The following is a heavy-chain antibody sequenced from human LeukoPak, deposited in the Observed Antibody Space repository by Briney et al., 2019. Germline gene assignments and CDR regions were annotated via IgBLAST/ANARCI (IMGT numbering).Heavy chain of an antibody. CDR1: GFTFSTYN. D-gene: IGHD5-18*01. Sequence: GGSLRLSCAASGFTFSTYNMHWVRQAPGKGLEWVALMLSDESNKYHADSVKGRFTISRDNSKNALSLQMNSLRDEDTAVYYCAKDSGYSYGHGLDYWGQGTLVTVSS. CDR2: MLSDESNK. J-gene: IGHJ4*02. CDR3: AKDSGYSYGHGLDY. V-gene: IGHV3-30*02.